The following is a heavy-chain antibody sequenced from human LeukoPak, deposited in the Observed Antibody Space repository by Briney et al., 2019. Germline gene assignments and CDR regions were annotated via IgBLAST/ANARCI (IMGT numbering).Heavy chain of an antibody. CDR2: TYYRSKWYN. D-gene: IGHD3-22*01. J-gene: IGHJ4*02. V-gene: IGHV6-1*01. CDR3: ARGPTPYYYDSSGYYFDY. CDR1: GDSVSSNSAA. Sequence: SQTLSLTCAISGDSVSSNSAAWNWIRQSPSSWLEWVGRTYYRSKWYNDDAVSVKSRITINPDTSKNQFSLQLNSVTPEDTAVYYCARGPTPYYYDSSGYYFDYWGQGTLVTVSS.